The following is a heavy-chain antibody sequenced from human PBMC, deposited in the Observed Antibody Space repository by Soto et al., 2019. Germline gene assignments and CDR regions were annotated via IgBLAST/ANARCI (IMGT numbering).Heavy chain of an antibody. CDR3: AKVTKRAAAGRYEYYKYGMDV. CDR1: GFTFSTYA. Sequence: GGSLRLSCAASGFTFSTYAMTWVRQAPGKGLEWVSVISGSGGSSYYAASVKGRFTISRDNSKNTLFLQMNGLRAEDTAVYYCAKVTKRAAAGRYEYYKYGMDVWGQGTTVTVSS. CDR2: ISGSGGSS. D-gene: IGHD6-13*01. V-gene: IGHV3-23*01. J-gene: IGHJ6*02.